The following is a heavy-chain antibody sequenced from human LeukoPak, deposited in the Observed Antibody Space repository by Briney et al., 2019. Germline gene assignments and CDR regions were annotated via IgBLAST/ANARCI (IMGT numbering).Heavy chain of an antibody. CDR1: GFSFTGYA. D-gene: IGHD2-8*01. V-gene: IGHV3-30*02. J-gene: IGHJ4*02. CDR3: AKRGENGHCFDN. Sequence: GGSLRLSCAASGFSFTGYAMHWVRQAPGKGLEWVALLRYDGSKDYYADSVKGRFSISRDNPKKTLYLQMNSLRTEDTAVYYCAKRGENGHCFDNWGQGTLVTVSS. CDR2: LRYDGSKD.